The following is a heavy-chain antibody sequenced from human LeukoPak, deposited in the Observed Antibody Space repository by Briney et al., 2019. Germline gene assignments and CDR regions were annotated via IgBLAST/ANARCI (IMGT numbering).Heavy chain of an antibody. CDR3: ARSKQDYYDSNMVKYYFDY. V-gene: IGHV4-4*07. D-gene: IGHD3-22*01. J-gene: IGHJ4*02. CDR1: GVSISSYY. Sequence: SETLSLTCTVSGVSISSYYWSWIRQPAGKGLEWIGRIYTSGSTNYNPSLKSRVTMSVDTSKNQFSLKLSSVTAADTAVYYCARSKQDYYDSNMVKYYFDYWGQGTLVTVSS. CDR2: IYTSGST.